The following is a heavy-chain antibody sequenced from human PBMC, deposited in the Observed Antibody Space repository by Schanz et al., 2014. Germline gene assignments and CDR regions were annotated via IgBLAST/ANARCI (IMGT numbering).Heavy chain of an antibody. CDR3: AKDHFGHYDSSGCSDCYYYGMDV. CDR1: GFTFTDHA. D-gene: IGHD3-22*01. Sequence: EVQLLASGGGLVQPGGSLRLTCLTSGFTFTDHAMCWVRQAPGKGLEWVSTITSNGGGTYYADSVKGRFTISRDNSKNTLFLQVNSLRAEDTAVYYCAKDHFGHYDSSGCSDCYYYGMDVWGQGTTVTVSS. CDR2: ITSNGGGT. V-gene: IGHV3-23*01. J-gene: IGHJ6*02.